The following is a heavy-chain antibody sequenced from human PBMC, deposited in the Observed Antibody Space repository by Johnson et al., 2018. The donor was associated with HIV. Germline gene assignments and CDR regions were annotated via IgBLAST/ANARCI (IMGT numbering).Heavy chain of an antibody. V-gene: IGHV3-30*14. Sequence: QVQLVESGGGVVQPGRSLRLSCAASGFTFSSYTMHWVRQAPGKGLEWVAVISYDGSNKYYADSVKGRFTISRDNSKNTLYLQMGSLRAEDTAVYYCAKDREAWYISRWAMWG. CDR3: AKDREAWYISRWAM. D-gene: IGHD6-13*01. J-gene: IGHJ1*01. CDR1: GFTFSSYT. CDR2: ISYDGSNK.